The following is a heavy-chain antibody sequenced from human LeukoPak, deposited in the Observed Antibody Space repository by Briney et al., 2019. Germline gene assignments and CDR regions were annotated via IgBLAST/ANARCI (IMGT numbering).Heavy chain of an antibody. J-gene: IGHJ4*02. CDR1: EYTFTAYY. CDR3: ARGAYITSPYFDY. D-gene: IGHD6-6*01. Sequence: ASVKVSCKASEYTFTAYYIHWVRQAPGQGLEWMGWINPNSGGTSYAQKFQGRVTMTRDTSITTTYMEVGWLRPDDTAVYYCARGAYITSPYFDYWGLGTLVSVPS. V-gene: IGHV1-2*02. CDR2: INPNSGGT.